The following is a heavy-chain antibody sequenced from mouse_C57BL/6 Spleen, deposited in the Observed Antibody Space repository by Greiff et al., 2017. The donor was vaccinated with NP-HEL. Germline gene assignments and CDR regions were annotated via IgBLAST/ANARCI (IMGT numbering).Heavy chain of an antibody. J-gene: IGHJ4*01. CDR2: IYPGDGDT. V-gene: IGHV1-80*01. CDR3: ARSLAQATSDAMDY. CDR1: GYAFSSYW. Sequence: QVQLQQSGAELVKPGASVKISCKASGYAFSSYWMNWVKQRHGKGLEWLGQIYPGDGDTNYNGKFKGKATLTADKSSSTAYMQLSSLTSEDSAVYFCARSLAQATSDAMDYWGQGTSVTVSS. D-gene: IGHD3-2*02.